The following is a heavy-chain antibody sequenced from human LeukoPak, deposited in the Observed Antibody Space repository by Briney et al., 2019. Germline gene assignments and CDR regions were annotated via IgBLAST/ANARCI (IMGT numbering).Heavy chain of an antibody. Sequence: PGGSLILSCEASGFPFSRFGMSWVRQAPGKGPEWVSSISVSGDTHHADSVRGRFTTARDTLKNTLYLQMNSLRADDTAIYYCAKGGYGDYPGRWGQGTLVIVSS. J-gene: IGHJ4*02. CDR2: ISVSGDT. CDR3: AKGGYGDYPGR. V-gene: IGHV3-23*01. CDR1: GFPFSRFG. D-gene: IGHD4-17*01.